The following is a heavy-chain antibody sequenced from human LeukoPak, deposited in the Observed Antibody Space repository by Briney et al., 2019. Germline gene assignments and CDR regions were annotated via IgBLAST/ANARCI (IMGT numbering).Heavy chain of an antibody. CDR1: GVSFSGYY. J-gene: IGHJ4*02. CDR2: INHSGST. CDR3: AKDQLLKLWFGEFTFDY. Sequence: SETLSLTCAVYGVSFSGYYWSWIRQPPGKGLEWIGEINHSGSTNYNPSLKSRVTISVGTSKNQFSLKLSSVTAADTAVYYCAKDQLLKLWFGEFTFDYWGQGTLVTVSS. V-gene: IGHV4-34*01. D-gene: IGHD3-10*01.